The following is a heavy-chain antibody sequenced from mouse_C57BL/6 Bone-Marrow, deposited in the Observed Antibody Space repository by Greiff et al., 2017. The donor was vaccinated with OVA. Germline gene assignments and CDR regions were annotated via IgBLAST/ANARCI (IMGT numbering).Heavy chain of an antibody. D-gene: IGHD1-1*01. J-gene: IGHJ1*03. Sequence: VQLQQSGAELVRPGASVTLSCKASGYTFTDYEMHWVKQTPVHGLEWIGAIDPETGGTAYNQKFKGKAILTADKSSSTAYMELRSLTSEDSAVYYCTRGDYGSWYFDVWGTGTTVTVSS. CDR1: GYTFTDYE. CDR3: TRGDYGSWYFDV. CDR2: IDPETGGT. V-gene: IGHV1-15*01.